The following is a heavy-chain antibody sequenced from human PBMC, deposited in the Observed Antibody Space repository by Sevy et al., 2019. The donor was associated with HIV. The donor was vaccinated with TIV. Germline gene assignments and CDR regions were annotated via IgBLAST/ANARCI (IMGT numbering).Heavy chain of an antibody. CDR3: ARVRRRPPVVDSNWYFDV. CDR2: VYHSGTT. CDR1: GASITSYY. D-gene: IGHD3-22*01. Sequence: SENLSLTCAVSGASITSYYWNWIRQSPGKGLEWIAYVYHSGTTSYNPSLKSRVSISLDTSRKQFSLTLYSVTAADTAIYYCARVRRRPPVVDSNWYFDVWGRGTLVTVSS. V-gene: IGHV4-59*12. J-gene: IGHJ2*01.